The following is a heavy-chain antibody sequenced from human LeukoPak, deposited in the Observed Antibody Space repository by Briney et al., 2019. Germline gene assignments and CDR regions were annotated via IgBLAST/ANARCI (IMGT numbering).Heavy chain of an antibody. Sequence: GRSLRLSCAASGFTFDDYAMHWVRQAPGKGLEWVSGISWNSGSIGYADSVKGRFTISRDNAKNSLYLQMNSLRAEDTALYYCAKVSFGESSFDYWGQGTLVTVSS. D-gene: IGHD3-10*01. CDR2: ISWNSGSI. V-gene: IGHV3-9*01. J-gene: IGHJ4*02. CDR3: AKVSFGESSFDY. CDR1: GFTFDDYA.